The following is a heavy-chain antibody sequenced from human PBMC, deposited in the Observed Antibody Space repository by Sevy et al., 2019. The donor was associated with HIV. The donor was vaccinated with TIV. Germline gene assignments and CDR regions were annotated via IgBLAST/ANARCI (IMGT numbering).Heavy chain of an antibody. CDR2: IYSGGTT. J-gene: IGHJ6*02. D-gene: IGHD3-3*01. CDR1: GFTVSSNY. Sequence: GGSLRLSCAASGFTVSSNYMSWVRQAPGKGLEWVSVIYSGGTTYYADSVKGRFTISRDNSKNTLYCKMNNLGAEDTAVYYCAREREFTIFGVLIEYGMDVWGQGTTVTVSS. CDR3: AREREFTIFGVLIEYGMDV. V-gene: IGHV3-53*01.